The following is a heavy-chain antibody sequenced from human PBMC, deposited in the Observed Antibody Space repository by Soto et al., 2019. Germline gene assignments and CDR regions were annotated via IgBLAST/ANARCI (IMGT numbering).Heavy chain of an antibody. CDR2: ISYDGSNK. J-gene: IGHJ1*01. CDR3: ARARSGIRGYFQH. CDR1: GFTFSSYA. D-gene: IGHD1-26*01. V-gene: IGHV3-30-3*01. Sequence: LRLSCAASGFTFSSYAMHWVRQAPGKGLEWVAVISYDGSNKYYADSVKGRFTISRDNSKNTLYLQMNSLRAEDTAVYYCARARSGIRGYFQHWGQGTLVTVSS.